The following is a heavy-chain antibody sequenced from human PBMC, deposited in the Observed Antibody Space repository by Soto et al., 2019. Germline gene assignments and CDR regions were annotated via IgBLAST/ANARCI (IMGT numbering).Heavy chain of an antibody. CDR2: ISANDVGT. J-gene: IGHJ4*02. D-gene: IGHD1-20*01. V-gene: IGHV3-23*01. CDR3: AKAKNDYNWDNRPPFDY. CDR1: GFALRNYA. Sequence: GGSLRLSCEASGFALRNYAMTWVRQAPGKGLEWVSLISANDVGTYYAESVKTRFTISTDQSRNTVYLQMDSLRADDTAIYYCAKAKNDYNWDNRPPFDYWGQGTLVTV.